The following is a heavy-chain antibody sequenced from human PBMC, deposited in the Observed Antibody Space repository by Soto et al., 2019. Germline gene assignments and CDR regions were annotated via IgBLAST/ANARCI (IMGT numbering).Heavy chain of an antibody. D-gene: IGHD3-10*01. CDR2: INHSGST. J-gene: IGHJ6*02. CDR1: GGSFSGYY. CDR3: ARGKGSGIRRPGPYYYYGMDV. V-gene: IGHV4-34*01. Sequence: PSETLSLTCAVYGGSFSGYYWSWIRQPPGKGLEWIGEINHSGSTNYNPSLKSRVTISVDTSKNQFSLKLSSVTAADTAVYYCARGKGSGIRRPGPYYYYGMDVWGQGTTVTVSS.